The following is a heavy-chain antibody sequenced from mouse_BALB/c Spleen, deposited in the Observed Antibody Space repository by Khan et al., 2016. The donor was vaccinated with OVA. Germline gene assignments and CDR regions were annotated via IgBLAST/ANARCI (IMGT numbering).Heavy chain of an antibody. CDR2: ISSAATYT. Sequence: EVELVESGGGLVEPGGSLKLSCAASGFTFSSFVMSWVRQTPEKRLEWVATISSAATYTNYPDSIKGRFTISRDNAKNTLYLHMNSLRSDDTAIYYCTNGNYGWFAYWGLGTLVTVAT. V-gene: IGHV5-9-1*01. CDR3: TNGNYGWFAY. D-gene: IGHD2-1*01. CDR1: GFTFSSFV. J-gene: IGHJ3*01.